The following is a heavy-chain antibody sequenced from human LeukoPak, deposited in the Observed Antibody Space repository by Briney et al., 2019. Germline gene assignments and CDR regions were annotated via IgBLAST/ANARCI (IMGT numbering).Heavy chain of an antibody. Sequence: SETLSLTCTVSGGSISSGGYYWSWIRQPAGKGLEWIGRIYTSGTTNYNPSLKSRVTISVDTSKNQFSLKLSSVTAADTAVYYCARIYGSGSYFTDYWGQGTLVTVSS. CDR1: GGSISSGGYY. V-gene: IGHV4-61*02. J-gene: IGHJ4*02. CDR3: ARIYGSGSYFTDY. CDR2: IYTSGTT. D-gene: IGHD3-10*01.